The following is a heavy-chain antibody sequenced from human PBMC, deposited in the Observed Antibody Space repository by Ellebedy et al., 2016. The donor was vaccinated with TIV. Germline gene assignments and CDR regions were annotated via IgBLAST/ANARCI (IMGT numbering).Heavy chain of an antibody. Sequence: GESLKISXAASGFTFSYYSMHWVRQAPGKGLEWVAVISHDGSNKYHAESVKGRFTISRDDSKNTLYLQMNTLRTEDTGLYFCARGSSSRGYFDSWGQGTLVTVSS. CDR1: GFTFSYYS. CDR3: ARGSSSRGYFDS. D-gene: IGHD6-13*01. V-gene: IGHV3-30-3*01. J-gene: IGHJ4*02. CDR2: ISHDGSNK.